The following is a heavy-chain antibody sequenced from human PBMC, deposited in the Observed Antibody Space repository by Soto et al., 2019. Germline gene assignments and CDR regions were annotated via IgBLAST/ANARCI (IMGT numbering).Heavy chain of an antibody. J-gene: IGHJ4*02. V-gene: IGHV1-69*13. CDR3: ASDRDSSGYYYDY. Sequence: SVKFSCKASGGTFSSYAISWVRQAPGQGLEWMGGIIPIFGTANYAQKFQGRVTITADESTSTAYMELSSLRSEDTAVYYCASDRDSSGYYYDYWGQGTLVTVSS. CDR1: GGTFSSYA. D-gene: IGHD3-22*01. CDR2: IIPIFGTA.